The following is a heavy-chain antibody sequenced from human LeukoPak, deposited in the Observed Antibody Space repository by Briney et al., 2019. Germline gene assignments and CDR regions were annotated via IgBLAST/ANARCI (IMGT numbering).Heavy chain of an antibody. V-gene: IGHV3-23*01. CDR2: ILGSGGST. D-gene: IGHD3-9*01. J-gene: IGHJ4*02. CDR1: GLTVSNYA. Sequence: PGGSLRLSCAASGLTVSNYAISWVRQAPGKGLEWVSAILGSGGSTYYADSVKGRFTVSRDNSKSTLYLQMNSLRAEDTALYYCAKWGDYDVLTGYYVPDYWGQGTLVTVSS. CDR3: AKWGDYDVLTGYYVPDY.